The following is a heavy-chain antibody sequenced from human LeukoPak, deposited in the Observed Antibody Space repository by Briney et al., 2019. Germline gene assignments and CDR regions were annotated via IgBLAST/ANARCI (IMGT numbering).Heavy chain of an antibody. D-gene: IGHD3-3*01. Sequence: TGGSLRLSCTVSGFTVSSNSMSWVRQAPGKGLEWVSVIGSGSVDKHYADTVRGRFDISRDNSKNRLFLQMNSLRVEDSGVYYCAKRVPLTALDSWGQGTLVTVSS. J-gene: IGHJ5*01. CDR1: GFTVSSNS. CDR3: AKRVPLTALDS. V-gene: IGHV3-53*01. CDR2: IGSGSVDK.